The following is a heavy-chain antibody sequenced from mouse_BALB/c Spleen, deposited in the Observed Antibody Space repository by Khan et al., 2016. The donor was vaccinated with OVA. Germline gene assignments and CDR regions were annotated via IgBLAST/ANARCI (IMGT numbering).Heavy chain of an antibody. CDR1: GFTFSSFG. CDR2: ISSGSSTI. Sequence: EVELVESGGGLVQPGGSRKLSCAASGFTFSSFGMHWFRQAPEKGLEWVAYISSGSSTIYYADTVKGRFTISRDNPKNTLFLQMTSLRSEDTAVYYCVRDYYGSSYVAYWGQGTLVTVSA. D-gene: IGHD1-1*01. V-gene: IGHV5-17*02. CDR3: VRDYYGSSYVAY. J-gene: IGHJ3*01.